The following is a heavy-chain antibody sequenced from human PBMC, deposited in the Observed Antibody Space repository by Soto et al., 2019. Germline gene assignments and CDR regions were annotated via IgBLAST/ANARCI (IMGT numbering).Heavy chain of an antibody. Sequence: QVQLVQSGAEVKKPGASVKVSCKASGYTFTSYAMHWVRQAPGQRLEWMGWINAGNGNTKYSQKFQGRVTVTRDTSASTAYMELSSLRSEDTAVYYCARDIGIVVGTFDYWGQGTLVTVSS. CDR3: ARDIGIVVGTFDY. CDR1: GYTFTSYA. D-gene: IGHD3-22*01. CDR2: INAGNGNT. J-gene: IGHJ4*02. V-gene: IGHV1-3*01.